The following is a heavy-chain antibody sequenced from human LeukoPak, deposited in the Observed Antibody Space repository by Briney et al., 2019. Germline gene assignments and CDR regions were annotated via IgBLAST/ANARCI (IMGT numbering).Heavy chain of an antibody. CDR3: ARGLYAMDV. CDR1: GFTFRNYW. J-gene: IGHJ6*02. V-gene: IGHV3-7*04. Sequence: PGGSLRLSCVASGFTFRNYWMSWVRQAPGKGLEWVANINQDGSEKYHVDSVKGRFTISRDNAKNSLYLQMNSLRAEDTAVYYCARGLYAMDVWGQGTTVTVSS. CDR2: INQDGSEK.